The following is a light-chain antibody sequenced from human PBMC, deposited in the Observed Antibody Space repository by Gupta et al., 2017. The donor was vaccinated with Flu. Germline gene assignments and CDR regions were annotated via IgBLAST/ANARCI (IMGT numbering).Light chain of an antibody. CDR2: GAS. CDR1: QSVSSN. CDR3: QQYNNWSG. Sequence: EIVMTQSPATLSVSPGERATLSCRASQSVSSNLAWYQQKPGQAPRLLIYGASTRATGIPARFSGSGSGTEFTLTISSLQSEDFAVYYCQQYNNWSGFGQGTXVEIK. J-gene: IGKJ1*01. V-gene: IGKV3D-15*01.